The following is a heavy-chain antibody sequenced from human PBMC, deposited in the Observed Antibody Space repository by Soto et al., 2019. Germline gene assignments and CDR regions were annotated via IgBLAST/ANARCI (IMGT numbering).Heavy chain of an antibody. V-gene: IGHV3-23*01. D-gene: IGHD5-12*01. CDR3: AKIKWPYFDY. CDR1: GFTFSTYA. CDR2: ISGSGGST. J-gene: IGHJ4*02. Sequence: EVQLLESGGGLVQPGGSLRIPCAASGFTFSTYAMTWVRQAPGKGLEWVSPISGSGGSTYYADSVKGRFTISRDNSKNTLYLQMNSLRAEDTAVYYCAKIKWPYFDYWGQGTLVTVSS.